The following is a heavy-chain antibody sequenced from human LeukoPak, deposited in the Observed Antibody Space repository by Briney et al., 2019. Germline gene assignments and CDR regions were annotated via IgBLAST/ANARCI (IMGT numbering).Heavy chain of an antibody. D-gene: IGHD1-14*01. CDR3: ARGGVNPVDH. J-gene: IGHJ4*02. V-gene: IGHV3-74*01. Sequence: GGSLRLSCAASGFPFNSFWMHWVRQAPGKGLVWVSDMNEYSTTIRYADSVKGRFTISRDNAKSILYLQMNNLRAEDTAMCFCARGGVNPVDHWGQGTLVTVSS. CDR1: GFPFNSFW. CDR2: MNEYSTTI.